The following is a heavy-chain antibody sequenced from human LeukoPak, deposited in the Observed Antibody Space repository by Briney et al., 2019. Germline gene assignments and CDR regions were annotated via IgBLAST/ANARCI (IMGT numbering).Heavy chain of an antibody. V-gene: IGHV3-7*05. D-gene: IGHD3-16*01. CDR2: VNPDGSKK. Sequence: PGGSLRLSCAASGFTFSNYFMHWVRQAPGRGLEWVANVNPDGSKKTYVDSAKGRFTVSRDNAKNSLYLQMSSLRVEDTAVYYCAGWGDGRNYWGQGTLVTVSS. J-gene: IGHJ4*02. CDR1: GFTFSNYF. CDR3: AGWGDGRNY.